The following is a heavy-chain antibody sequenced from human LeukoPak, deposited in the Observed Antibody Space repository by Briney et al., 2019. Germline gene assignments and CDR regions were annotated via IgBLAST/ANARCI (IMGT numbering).Heavy chain of an antibody. CDR3: AGDYCSSTSCYVFDY. CDR1: GFTFSDYY. CDR2: ISSSGSTI. J-gene: IGHJ4*02. D-gene: IGHD2-2*01. Sequence: KPGGSLRLSCAASGFTFSDYYMSWIRQAPGKGLEWVSYISSSGSTIYYADSVKGRFTISRDNAKNSLYLQMNSLRAEDTAVYYCAGDYCSSTSCYVFDYWGQGTLVTVSS. V-gene: IGHV3-11*01.